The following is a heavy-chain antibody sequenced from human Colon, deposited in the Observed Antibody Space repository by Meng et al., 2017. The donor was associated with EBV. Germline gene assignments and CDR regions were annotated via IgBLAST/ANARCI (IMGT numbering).Heavy chain of an antibody. V-gene: IGHV4-4*02. J-gene: IGHJ1*01. CDR3: LRGSGGSV. CDR1: GDSITNHNW. D-gene: IGHD3-10*01. CDR2: IPHRGSS. Sequence: QLQLRESGPALVTPSETLSRTCAFSGDSITNHNWWAWVRQPPGKGLEWIGEIPHRGSSAYNPSLKSRVSMSIDKSKNQFSLKLTSVTAADTAVYHCLRGSGGSVWGQGTLVTSPQ.